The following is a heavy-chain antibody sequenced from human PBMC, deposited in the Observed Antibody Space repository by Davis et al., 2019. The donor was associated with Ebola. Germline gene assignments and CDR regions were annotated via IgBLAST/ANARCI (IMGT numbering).Heavy chain of an antibody. J-gene: IGHJ6*03. CDR1: GYSFTNYW. V-gene: IGHV5-51*01. CDR3: ARRGWDLHYYYYMDV. CDR2: IHPGHLDT. Sequence: GESLKISCPGSGYSFTNYWIGWVRQMPGKGLEWMGIIHPGHLDTRYSPSFQGQATISVDKSTNTAFLQWRSLEDSDTATYYCARRGWDLHYYYYMDVWGEGTTVTVS. D-gene: IGHD1-26*01.